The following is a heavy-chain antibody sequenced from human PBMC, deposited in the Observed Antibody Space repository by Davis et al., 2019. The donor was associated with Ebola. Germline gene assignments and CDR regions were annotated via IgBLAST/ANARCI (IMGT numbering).Heavy chain of an antibody. J-gene: IGHJ5*02. CDR3: ARHSNAGDYGNNRFDP. CDR2: IYHSGST. V-gene: IGHV4-4*02. Sequence: SETLSLTCAVSGGSISSSNWWSWVRQPPGKGLEWLGEIYHSGSTNYNPSLKSRVTISVDTSRNQVSLKLSSVTVADTAVYYCARHSNAGDYGNNRFDPWGQGTLVTVSS. D-gene: IGHD4/OR15-4a*01. CDR1: GGSISSSNW.